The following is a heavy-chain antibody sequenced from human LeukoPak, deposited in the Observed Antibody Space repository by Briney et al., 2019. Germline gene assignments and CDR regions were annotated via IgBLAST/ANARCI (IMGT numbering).Heavy chain of an antibody. CDR1: GGSITSTNW. Sequence: SETLSLTCGASGGSITSTNWWSWVRQPPGQGLEWIGEISLTGRTNYNPSLIGRVIMSLDESRNQLSLTLTSVTAADTAVYYCARQSSTGLAYWGQGTLVTVSS. CDR3: ARQSSTGLAY. D-gene: IGHD1-1*01. J-gene: IGHJ4*02. CDR2: ISLTGRT. V-gene: IGHV4-4*02.